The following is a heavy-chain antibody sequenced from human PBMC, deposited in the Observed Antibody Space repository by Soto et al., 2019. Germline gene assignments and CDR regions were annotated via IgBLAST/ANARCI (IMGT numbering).Heavy chain of an antibody. CDR2: IWYDGSNK. CDR3: ARSYGSGSYSNWFDP. CDR1: GFTFSSYG. Sequence: QVQLVESGGGVVQPGRSLRLACAASGFTFSSYGMHWVRQAPVKGLEWVAVIWYDGSNKYYADSVKGRFTISRDNSKNTLDLQMNSLRAESTAVYYCARSYGSGSYSNWFDPWGEGTLVTVSS. V-gene: IGHV3-33*01. J-gene: IGHJ5*02. D-gene: IGHD3-10*01.